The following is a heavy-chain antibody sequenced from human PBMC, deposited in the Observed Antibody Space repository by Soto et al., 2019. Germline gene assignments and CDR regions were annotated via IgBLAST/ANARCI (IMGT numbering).Heavy chain of an antibody. V-gene: IGHV3-21*01. CDR1: GFSFSNFT. CDR2: IDTGTTFM. CDR3: ARETESYSWNDGRMDV. D-gene: IGHD1-20*01. Sequence: EVQLVESGGGLVKPGGSLRLSCAASGFSFSNFTMNWVRQAPGKGLEWVSSIDTGTTFMFYADSVTGRFTISRDNSKKSVYLQMNSLRAEDTAVYYCARETESYSWNDGRMDVWGQGTTVTVSS. J-gene: IGHJ6*02.